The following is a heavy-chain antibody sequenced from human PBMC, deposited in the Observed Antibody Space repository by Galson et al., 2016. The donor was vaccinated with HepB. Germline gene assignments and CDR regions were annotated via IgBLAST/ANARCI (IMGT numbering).Heavy chain of an antibody. D-gene: IGHD2-15*01. CDR3: AKRYCSGGSCYHVDH. J-gene: IGHJ5*02. Sequence: SLRLSCAASGFTFSSYWMHWVRQAPGKGLEWVAVISYDGSSKYYADSVKGRFTISRDNSKNTLYVQMNSLRAEDTAVYYCAKRYCSGGSCYHVDHWGQGTLVTVPS. CDR1: GFTFSSYW. CDR2: ISYDGSSK. V-gene: IGHV3-30*18.